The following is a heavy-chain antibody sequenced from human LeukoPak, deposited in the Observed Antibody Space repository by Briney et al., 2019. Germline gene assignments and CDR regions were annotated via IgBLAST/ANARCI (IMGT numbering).Heavy chain of an antibody. Sequence: ASVKVSCKASGYTFTDYYMHWVRQAPAQGLEWMGWINPNSGGTNYAQKFQGRVTMTRDTSISTAYMELSRLRSDDTAVYYCARWPVTGDDAFDIWGQGTMVTVSS. V-gene: IGHV1-2*02. CDR3: ARWPVTGDDAFDI. J-gene: IGHJ3*02. CDR2: INPNSGGT. CDR1: GYTFTDYY. D-gene: IGHD7-27*01.